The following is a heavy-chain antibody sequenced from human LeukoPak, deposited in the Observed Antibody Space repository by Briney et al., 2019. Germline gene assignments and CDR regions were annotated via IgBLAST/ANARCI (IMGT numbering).Heavy chain of an antibody. J-gene: IGHJ6*02. CDR3: ALTDIVVVPAAILDV. Sequence: SQTLSLTCTVSGGSISSGDYYWSWIRQPPGKGLEWIGYIYYSGSTYYNPSLKSRVTISVDTSKNQFSLKLSSVTAADTAVYYCALTDIVVVPAAILDVWGQGTTVTVSS. D-gene: IGHD2-2*01. CDR1: GGSISSGDYY. V-gene: IGHV4-30-4*01. CDR2: IYYSGST.